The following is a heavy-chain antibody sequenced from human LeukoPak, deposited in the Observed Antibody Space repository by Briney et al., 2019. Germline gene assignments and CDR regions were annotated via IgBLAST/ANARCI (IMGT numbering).Heavy chain of an antibody. J-gene: IGHJ4*02. CDR3: ARDRRGGVDY. Sequence: SETLSLTCTVSGGSISSGGYYWSWIRQPPGKGLEWIGYIYHSGSTYYNPSLKSRVTISVDRSKNQFSLKLSSVTAADTAVYYCARDRRGGVDYWGQGTLVTVSS. CDR2: IYHSGST. CDR1: GGSISSGGYY. V-gene: IGHV4-30-2*01. D-gene: IGHD3-16*01.